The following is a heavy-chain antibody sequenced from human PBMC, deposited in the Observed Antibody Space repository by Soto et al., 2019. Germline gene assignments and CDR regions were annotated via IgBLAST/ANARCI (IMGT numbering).Heavy chain of an antibody. V-gene: IGHV4-31*03. CDR1: GGSISSPNFY. CDR3: ARHDNMTLGSQYLDS. J-gene: IGHJ4*02. Sequence: SETLSLTCTVSGGSISSPNFYWSWIRQHPGKGQEWIGHIYYNGTTYYNPTLKSRDTLSVDKSRNQFSLQLTSGTAADTSLYFCARHDNMTLGSQYLDSLGPGALVTSPQ. CDR2: IYYNGTT. D-gene: IGHD1-1*01.